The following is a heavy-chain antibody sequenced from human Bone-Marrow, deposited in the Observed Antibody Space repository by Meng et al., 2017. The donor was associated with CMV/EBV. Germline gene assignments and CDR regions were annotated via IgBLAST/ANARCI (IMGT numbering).Heavy chain of an antibody. CDR3: ARDPYSRSWGGWFDP. Sequence: GSLRLSCTVSGGSISSYYWSWIRQPPGKGLEWIGYVYYSGSTNYNPSLKSRVTISVDTSKNQFSLKLSSVTAADTAVYYGARDPYSRSWGGWFDPWGQGTLVTFSS. J-gene: IGHJ5*02. V-gene: IGHV4-59*01. CDR1: GGSISSYY. D-gene: IGHD6-13*01. CDR2: VYYSGST.